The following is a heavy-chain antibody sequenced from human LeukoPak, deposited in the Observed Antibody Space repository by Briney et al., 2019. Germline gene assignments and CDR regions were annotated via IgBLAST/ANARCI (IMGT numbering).Heavy chain of an antibody. CDR2: INYSGST. CDR1: GGSISSSSYY. J-gene: IGHJ5*02. D-gene: IGHD3-22*01. Sequence: PSETLSLTCTVSGGSISSSSYYWGWIRQPPGKGLEWIGSINYSGSTYYNPSLKSRVTISVDTSKNQFSLKLSSVTAADTAVYYCARASSNNHYYHSNTWFDPWGQGTLVTVSS. V-gene: IGHV4-39*07. CDR3: ARASSNNHYYHSNTWFDP.